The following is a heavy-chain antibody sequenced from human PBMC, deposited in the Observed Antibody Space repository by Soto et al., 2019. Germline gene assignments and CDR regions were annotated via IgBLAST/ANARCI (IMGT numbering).Heavy chain of an antibody. CDR3: ARWGFGDILTGSGDYYYYMDV. V-gene: IGHV3-48*01. J-gene: IGHJ6*03. D-gene: IGHD3-9*01. CDR1: GFTFSSYS. Sequence: GGSLRLSCAASGFTFSSYSMNWVRQAPGKGLEWVSYISSSSSTIYYADSVKGRFTISRDNAKNSLYLQMNSLRAEDTAVYYCARWGFGDILTGSGDYYYYMDVWGKGTTVTVSS. CDR2: ISSSSSTI.